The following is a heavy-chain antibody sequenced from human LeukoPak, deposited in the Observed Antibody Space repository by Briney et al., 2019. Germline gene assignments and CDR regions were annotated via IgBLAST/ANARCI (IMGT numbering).Heavy chain of an antibody. CDR2: IKQDGSEK. Sequence: PGGSLRLSCAAPGFTLSSSWMSSVRQAPGKGLEWVANIKQDGSEKYYVDSVKGRFTISRDNAKQSLYLQLNSLRAEDTAVYYCARPWYCRSTSGWLFDRWGQGTLVTVSS. D-gene: IGHD2-2*01. J-gene: IGHJ5*02. V-gene: IGHV3-7*01. CDR1: GFTLSSSW. CDR3: ARPWYCRSTSGWLFDR.